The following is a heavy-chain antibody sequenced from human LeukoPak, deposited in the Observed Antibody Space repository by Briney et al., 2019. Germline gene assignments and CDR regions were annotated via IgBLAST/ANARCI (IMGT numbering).Heavy chain of an antibody. CDR1: GGSFSGYY. V-gene: IGHV4-34*01. Sequence: PSETLSLTCAVDGGSFSGYYWSWIRQPPGKGLEWIGEINHSGSTNYNPSLKSRVAISVDTSKNQFSLKLSSVTAADTAVYYCARVGGSGSFDYWGQGTLVTVSS. CDR2: INHSGST. CDR3: ARVGGSGSFDY. D-gene: IGHD3-10*01. J-gene: IGHJ4*02.